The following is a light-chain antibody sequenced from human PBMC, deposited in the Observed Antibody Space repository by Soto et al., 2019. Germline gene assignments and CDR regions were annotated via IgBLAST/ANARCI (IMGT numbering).Light chain of an antibody. J-gene: IGLJ1*01. CDR3: CSYTRSGSFV. CDR2: EVN. CDR1: SSDVGIYNL. V-gene: IGLV2-23*02. Sequence: QAALTQPASVSGSPGQPITMSCTGTSSDVGIYNLVSWYQHFPGKAPKLMIYEVNKRPSGVSNRFSGSKSGSTASLTISGLQADDEADYYCCSYTRSGSFVFGTGTKVTVL.